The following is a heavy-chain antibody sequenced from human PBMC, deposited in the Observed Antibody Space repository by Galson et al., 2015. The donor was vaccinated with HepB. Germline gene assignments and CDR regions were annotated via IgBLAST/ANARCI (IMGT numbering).Heavy chain of an antibody. CDR1: GFTFSTYG. CDR2: ISPGRSFT. Sequence: SLRLSCAASGFTFSTYGMHWVRQAPGKGLVWVSTISPGRSFTWYADSVKGRFTISRDNAENTVYLQMNSLRAEDTAVYYCAGPFSADSPTDYWGQGTLVTVSS. D-gene: IGHD1-26*01. V-gene: IGHV3-74*01. J-gene: IGHJ4*02. CDR3: AGPFSADSPTDY.